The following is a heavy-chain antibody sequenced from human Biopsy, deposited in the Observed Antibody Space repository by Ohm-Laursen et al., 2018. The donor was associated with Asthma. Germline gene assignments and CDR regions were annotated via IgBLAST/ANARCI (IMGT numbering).Heavy chain of an antibody. Sequence: SLRLSCAASGFTVSTNGMSWVRQPPGKGLEWVSVIYSGGGTYYADSVQGRVTISRDNSKNTLSLQMNSLRAEDTAVYYCTRTTTVTTTYVMDVWGRGTTVTVS. CDR1: GFTVSTNG. D-gene: IGHD4-17*01. J-gene: IGHJ6*02. CDR3: TRTTTVTTTYVMDV. CDR2: IYSGGGT. V-gene: IGHV3-53*01.